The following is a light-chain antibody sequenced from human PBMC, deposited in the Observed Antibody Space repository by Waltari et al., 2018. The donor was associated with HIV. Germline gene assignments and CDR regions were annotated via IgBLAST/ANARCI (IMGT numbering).Light chain of an antibody. J-gene: IGKJ1*01. Sequence: EIVMTQSPATLCVSPGERVTLSCRASQSVSSNVAWYQQKSGQAPRLLLYDASTRATGVPARFSGSGSGTEFTLTISSLQSEDYALYYCQHYNRVPQWTFGQGTKVESK. CDR1: QSVSSN. CDR2: DAS. CDR3: QHYNRVPQWT. V-gene: IGKV3-15*01.